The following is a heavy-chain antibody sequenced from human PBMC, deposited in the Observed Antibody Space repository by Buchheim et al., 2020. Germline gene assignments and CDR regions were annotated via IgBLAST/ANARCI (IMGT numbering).Heavy chain of an antibody. CDR2: IWYDGSNK. J-gene: IGHJ6*02. CDR3: AGYCISTSCYVDYYYYGMDV. CDR1: GFTFSSYG. V-gene: IGHV3-33*01. Sequence: QVQLVESGGGVVQPGRSLRLSCAASGFTFSSYGMHWVRQAPGKGLEWVAVIWYDGSNKYYADSVKGRFTISRDNSKNTLCLQMNSLRAEDTAVYYCAGYCISTSCYVDYYYYGMDVWGQGTT. D-gene: IGHD2-2*01.